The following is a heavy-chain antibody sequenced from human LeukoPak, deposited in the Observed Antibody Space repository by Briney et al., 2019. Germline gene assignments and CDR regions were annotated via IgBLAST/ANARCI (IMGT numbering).Heavy chain of an antibody. CDR1: GGSVSSGSYY. D-gene: IGHD4-17*01. J-gene: IGHJ3*02. CDR2: IYYSGST. Sequence: SETLSLTCTVSGGSVSSGSYYWSWIRQPPGKGLEWIGYIYYSGSTNYNPSLKSRVTISVDTSKNQFSLKLSSVTAADTAVYYCARDFGDYIRDDAFDIWGQGTMVTVSS. CDR3: ARDFGDYIRDDAFDI. V-gene: IGHV4-61*01.